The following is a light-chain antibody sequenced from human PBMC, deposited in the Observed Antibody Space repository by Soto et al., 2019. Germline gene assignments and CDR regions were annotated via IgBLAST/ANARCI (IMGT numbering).Light chain of an antibody. CDR2: KAS. CDR3: QQYISYCT. V-gene: IGKV1-5*03. CDR1: QSISTW. Sequence: DIQMTQSPSTLSASVGDRVTITCRASQSISTWLAWYQQKPGKAPKLLIYKASNLESGVPSRFSCSGSGTEFTLTISSLQPDDFATYYCQQYISYCTFGQGTKVEIK. J-gene: IGKJ1*01.